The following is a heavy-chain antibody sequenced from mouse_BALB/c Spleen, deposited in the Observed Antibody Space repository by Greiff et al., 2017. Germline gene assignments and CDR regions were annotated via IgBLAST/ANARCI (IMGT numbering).Heavy chain of an antibody. CDR2: IRLKSNNYAT. V-gene: IGHV6-6*02. CDR1: GFTFSNYW. D-gene: IGHD1-1*01. Sequence: EVKLEESGGGLVQPGGSMKLSCVASGFTFSNYWMNWVRQSPEKGLEWVAEIRLKSNNYATHYAESVKGRFTISRDDSKSSVYLQMNNLRAEDTGIYYCTRDYYGSSHFDYWGQGTTLTVSS. CDR3: TRDYYGSSHFDY. J-gene: IGHJ2*01.